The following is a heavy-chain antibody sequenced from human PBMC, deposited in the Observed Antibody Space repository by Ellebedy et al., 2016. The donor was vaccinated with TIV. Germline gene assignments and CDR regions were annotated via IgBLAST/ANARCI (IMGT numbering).Heavy chain of an antibody. CDR1: GGSISSYY. J-gene: IGHJ6*02. CDR2: IYYSGST. D-gene: IGHD4-17*01. Sequence: MPSETLSLTCTVSGGSISSYYWSWIRQPPGKGLEWIGYIYYSGSTNYNPSLKSRVTISVDTSKNRFSLKLSSVTAADTAVYYCARGPYGDYGMDVWGQGTTVTVSS. V-gene: IGHV4-59*01. CDR3: ARGPYGDYGMDV.